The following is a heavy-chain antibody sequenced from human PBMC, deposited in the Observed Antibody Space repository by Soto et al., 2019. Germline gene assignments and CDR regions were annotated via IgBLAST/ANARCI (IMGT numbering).Heavy chain of an antibody. Sequence: GASVKVSCKASGYTFTSYYMHWVRQAPGQGLEWMGIINPSGGSTSYAQKFQGRVTMTRDTSTSTVYMELSSLRSEDTAVYYCARDLHDFWSGYYPPDDYWGQGTLVTVSS. CDR3: ARDLHDFWSGYYPPDDY. D-gene: IGHD3-3*01. CDR2: INPSGGST. J-gene: IGHJ4*02. V-gene: IGHV1-46*01. CDR1: GYTFTSYY.